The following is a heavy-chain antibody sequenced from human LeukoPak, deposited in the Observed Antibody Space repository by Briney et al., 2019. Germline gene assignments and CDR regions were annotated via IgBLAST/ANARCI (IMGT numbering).Heavy chain of an antibody. J-gene: IGHJ5*02. CDR3: ARSVVWGINFFWFDP. Sequence: SETLSLTCTVSGYSISSGYYWGWIRQPPGKGLEWIGEINHSGSTNYNPSLKSRVTISVDTSKNQFSLQLNSVTPEDTAVYYCARSVVWGINFFWFDPWGQGTLVTVSS. D-gene: IGHD3-10*01. CDR1: GYSISSGYY. V-gene: IGHV4-38-2*02. CDR2: INHSGST.